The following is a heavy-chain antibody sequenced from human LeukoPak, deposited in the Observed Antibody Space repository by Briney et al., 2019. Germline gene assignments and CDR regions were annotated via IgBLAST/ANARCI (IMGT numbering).Heavy chain of an antibody. V-gene: IGHV4-4*07. Sequence: SETLSLTCTVSGGSISSYYWSWIRHPAGKGLERIGRIYTSGSTNTNPSLTSRVPISIYTSKNQFPLQLSSVTAAAMVVYYCERVGRWIDPDAFDIWGQGTMATVSS. J-gene: IGHJ3*02. CDR1: GGSISSYY. CDR2: IYTSGST. CDR3: ERVGRWIDPDAFDI. D-gene: IGHD1-1*01.